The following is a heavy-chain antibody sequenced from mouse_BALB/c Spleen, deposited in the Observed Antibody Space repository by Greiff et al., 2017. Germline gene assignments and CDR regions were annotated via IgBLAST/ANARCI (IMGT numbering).Heavy chain of an antibody. CDR1: GFTFSSYA. Sequence: EVQLVESGGGLVKPGGSLKLSCAASGFTFSSYAMSWVRQTPEKRLEWVASISSGGSTYYPDSVKGRFTISRDNARNILYLQMSSLRSEDTAMYYCARETMITPDVPWFAYWGQGTLVTVSA. CDR2: ISSGGST. D-gene: IGHD2-4*01. V-gene: IGHV5-6-5*01. J-gene: IGHJ3*01. CDR3: ARETMITPDVPWFAY.